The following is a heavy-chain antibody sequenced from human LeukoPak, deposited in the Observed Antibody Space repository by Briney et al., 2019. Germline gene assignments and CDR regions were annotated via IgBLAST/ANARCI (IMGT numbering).Heavy chain of an antibody. CDR2: ISGSGGST. CDR1: GFTFSSYA. Sequence: PGGSLRLSCAASGFTFSSYAMSWVRQAPGKGLEWVSAISGSGGSTYYADSVKGRFTISRDNSKNTLYLQMNSLRAEDTAVYYCPTATPDPAGGQYFDYWGQGTLVTVSS. V-gene: IGHV3-23*01. J-gene: IGHJ4*02. D-gene: IGHD4-23*01. CDR3: PTATPDPAGGQYFDY.